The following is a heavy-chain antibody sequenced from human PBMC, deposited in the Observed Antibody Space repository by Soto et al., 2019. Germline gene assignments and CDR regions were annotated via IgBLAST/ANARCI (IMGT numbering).Heavy chain of an antibody. Sequence: GESLKISCKGSGYSFAGYWIGWVSQMPGKGLDWMGVIYPGDSDTRYSPSFHGQVTISADKSISTAYLQWSSLKASDTAMYFCARLPGVRGVFDGFNVWGQGTMVTVSS. CDR2: IYPGDSDT. V-gene: IGHV5-51*01. J-gene: IGHJ3*01. CDR3: ARLPGVRGVFDGFNV. D-gene: IGHD3-10*01. CDR1: GYSFAGYW.